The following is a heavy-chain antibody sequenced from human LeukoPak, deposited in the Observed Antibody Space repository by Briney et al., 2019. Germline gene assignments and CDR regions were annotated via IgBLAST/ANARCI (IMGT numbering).Heavy chain of an antibody. CDR2: INHSGST. CDR1: GGSFSGYY. V-gene: IGHV4-34*01. CDR3: ARGPRAFTIFGVVGSVDY. J-gene: IGHJ4*02. Sequence: SETLSLTCAVYGGSFSGYYWSWIRQPPGKGLEWIGEINHSGSTNYNPSLKSRVTISVDTSKNQFSLKLSSVTAADTAVYYCARGPRAFTIFGVVGSVDYWGQGTLVTVSS. D-gene: IGHD3-3*01.